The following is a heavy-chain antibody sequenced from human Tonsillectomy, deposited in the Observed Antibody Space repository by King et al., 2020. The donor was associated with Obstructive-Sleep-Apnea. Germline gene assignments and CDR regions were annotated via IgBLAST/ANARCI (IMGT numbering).Heavy chain of an antibody. V-gene: IGHV3-33*01. CDR3: ARGRLMVRGVIINWHFDY. J-gene: IGHJ4*02. D-gene: IGHD3-10*01. CDR2: IWYDRSNK. Sequence: VQLVESGGGVVQPGRSLRLSCAASGFTFSSYGMHWVRQAPGKGLEWVAVIWYDRSNKYYADSVKGLFTISRDNSKNTLYLQMNSLRAEDTAVYYCARGRLMVRGVIINWHFDYWGQGTLVTVSS. CDR1: GFTFSSYG.